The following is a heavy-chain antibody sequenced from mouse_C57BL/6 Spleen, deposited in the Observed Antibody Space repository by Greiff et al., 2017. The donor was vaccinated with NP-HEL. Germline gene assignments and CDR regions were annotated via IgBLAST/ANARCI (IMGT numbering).Heavy chain of an antibody. Sequence: EVHLVESGGGLVKPGGSLKLSCAASGFTFSSYAMSWVRQTPEKRLEWVATISDGGSYTYYPDNVKGRFTISRDNAKNNLYLQMSHLKSEDTAMYYCARGLYGNYWYFDVWGTGTTVTVSS. D-gene: IGHD2-1*01. CDR1: GFTFSSYA. CDR2: ISDGGSYT. V-gene: IGHV5-4*01. CDR3: ARGLYGNYWYFDV. J-gene: IGHJ1*03.